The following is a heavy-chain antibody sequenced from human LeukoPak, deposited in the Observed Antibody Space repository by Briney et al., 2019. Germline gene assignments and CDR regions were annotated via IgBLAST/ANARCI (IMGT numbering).Heavy chain of an antibody. CDR2: IYYSGST. Sequence: SETLSLTCTVSGXSISSYYWGWIRQPPGKGLEWIGSIYYSGSTWYNPSLKSRVTVSADTSKNQFSLKLTSVTAADTAVYYCARDRACSNGICSYFDYWGQGTVVTVSS. CDR1: GXSISSYY. J-gene: IGHJ4*02. CDR3: ARDRACSNGICSYFDY. V-gene: IGHV4-39*01. D-gene: IGHD2-8*01.